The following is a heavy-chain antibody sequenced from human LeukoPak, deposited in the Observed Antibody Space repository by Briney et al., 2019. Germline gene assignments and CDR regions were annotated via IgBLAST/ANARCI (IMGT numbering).Heavy chain of an antibody. CDR1: GYTFTSYG. Sequence: ASVKVSCKASGYTFTSYGISWVRQAPGQGLEWMGWISAYNGNTNYAQKLQGRVTMTTDTSTSTAYMELRSLRSDDTAVYYCASTPEDYDSPYFDYWGQGTLVTVSS. J-gene: IGHJ4*02. CDR2: ISAYNGNT. CDR3: ASTPEDYDSPYFDY. V-gene: IGHV1-18*01. D-gene: IGHD3-22*01.